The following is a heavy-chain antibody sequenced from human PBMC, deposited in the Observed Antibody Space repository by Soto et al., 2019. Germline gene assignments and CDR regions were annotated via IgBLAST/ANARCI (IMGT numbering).Heavy chain of an antibody. CDR3: AYGSGKNWRFDP. CDR1: GFTFSSYA. Sequence: EVQLLESGGGLVQPGGSLRLSCAASGFTFSSYAMSWVRQAPGKGLEWVSAISGSGGSTYYADSVKGRFTISRDNSKNPLYLEMTSLGAEDTAVYYCAYGSGKNWRFDPWGQGTLVTVSS. D-gene: IGHD3-10*01. J-gene: IGHJ5*02. CDR2: ISGSGGST. V-gene: IGHV3-23*01.